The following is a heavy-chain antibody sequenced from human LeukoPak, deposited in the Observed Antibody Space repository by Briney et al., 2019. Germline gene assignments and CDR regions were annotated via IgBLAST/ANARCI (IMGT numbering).Heavy chain of an antibody. Sequence: SETLSLTCTVSGGSLSSSSYYWGWVRQPPGRGLEWIGSIYYSGSTYYNPSLKSRVTISVDTSKNQFSLKLSSVTAADTAVYYCARVVGATPMGFDYWGQGTLVTVSS. CDR2: IYYSGST. CDR3: ARVVGATPMGFDY. V-gene: IGHV4-39*07. D-gene: IGHD1-26*01. CDR1: GGSLSSSSYY. J-gene: IGHJ4*02.